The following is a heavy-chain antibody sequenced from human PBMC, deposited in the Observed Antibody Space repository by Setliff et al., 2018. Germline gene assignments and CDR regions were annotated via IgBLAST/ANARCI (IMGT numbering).Heavy chain of an antibody. J-gene: IGHJ6*03. Sequence: ETLSLTCTVSGVSISANHYWGWVRQAPGTGLEWVSSISPSSSHIYYADSAEGRFTISRDNAKNSLYLQLNSLRAEDTAVYYCARLALTGYDSSGYYYALEYYYYMDVWGKGTTVTVSS. CDR2: ISPSSSHI. CDR3: ARLALTGYDSSGYYYALEYYYYMDV. D-gene: IGHD3-22*01. V-gene: IGHV3-21*01. CDR1: GVSISANH.